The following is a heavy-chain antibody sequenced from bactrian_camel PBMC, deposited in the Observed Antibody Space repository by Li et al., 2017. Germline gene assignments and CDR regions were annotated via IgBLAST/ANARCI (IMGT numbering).Heavy chain of an antibody. CDR2: IGSDGSL. CDR1: GYSYSGYC. CDR3: ATLLTSRCWGYVGFGAVYNA. J-gene: IGHJ6*01. D-gene: IGHD3*01. V-gene: IGHV3S26*01. Sequence: VQLVESGGDSVQAGGSLTLSCAASGYSYSGYCMYWFRQAPGKEREGVAHIGSDGSLSYADFVKGRFTISRDNAKNTLYLQMNNLNPEDTAMYYCATLLTSRCWGYVGFGAVYNAWGQGTQVTVS.